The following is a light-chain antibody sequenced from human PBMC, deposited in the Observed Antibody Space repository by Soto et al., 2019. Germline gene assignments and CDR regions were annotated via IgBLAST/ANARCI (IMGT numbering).Light chain of an antibody. V-gene: IGLV3-25*03. CDR1: ALPNQY. J-gene: IGLJ3*02. CDR3: QSADSSGTWV. Sequence: SCELTQPPSVSVSPGQTARITCSGDALPNQYAYWYQHKPGQAPVLVIYKDTERPSGIPERFSGSSSGTTVTLTISGVQAEDEADYYCQSADSSGTWVFGGGTKLTVL. CDR2: KDT.